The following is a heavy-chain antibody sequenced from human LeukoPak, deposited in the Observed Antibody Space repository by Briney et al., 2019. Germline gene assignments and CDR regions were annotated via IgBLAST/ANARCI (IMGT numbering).Heavy chain of an antibody. CDR3: ARVDEYDRQPDI. J-gene: IGHJ3*02. V-gene: IGHV3-33*01. D-gene: IGHD3-22*01. Sequence: GGPLRLSCAASGFTFSSYGMHWVRQAPGKGLEWVAVIWYDGSNKYYADSVKGRFTISRDNSKNTLYLQMNSLRAEDTAVYYCARVDEYDRQPDIWGQGTMVTVSS. CDR2: IWYDGSNK. CDR1: GFTFSSYG.